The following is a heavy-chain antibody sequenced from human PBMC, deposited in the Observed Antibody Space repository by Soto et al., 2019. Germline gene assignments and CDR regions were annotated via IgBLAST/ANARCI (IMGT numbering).Heavy chain of an antibody. D-gene: IGHD3-10*01. J-gene: IGHJ4*02. CDR1: GGSITRRSSY. CDR2: FYDGNT. CDR3: ATTRGLAVGGSFDY. V-gene: IGHV4-39*01. Sequence: SETLSLTCIVSGGSITRRSSYWAWIRQPPGKGLEWVGTFYDGNTYHNPSLRSRVTIAVDTSKNQFSLKLNSVAAADTAFYYCATTRGLAVGGSFDYWGQGMLVTVSS.